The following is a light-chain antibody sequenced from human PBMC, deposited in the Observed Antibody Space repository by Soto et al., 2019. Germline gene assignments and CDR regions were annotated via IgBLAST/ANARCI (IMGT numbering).Light chain of an antibody. CDR1: QSISTY. J-gene: IGKJ4*01. V-gene: IGKV3-11*01. CDR2: DAS. CDR3: PLRFVALT. Sequence: TLSLSPGERATLSCRAGQSISTYLAWYQQKSGQAPRLLIYDASNRATGTPARFSGSGSGTDFTLTISSLEPEDSAVYYCPLRFVALTFGGRIKVDI.